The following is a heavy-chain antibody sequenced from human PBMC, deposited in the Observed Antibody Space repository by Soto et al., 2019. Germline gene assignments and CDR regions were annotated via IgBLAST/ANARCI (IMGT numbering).Heavy chain of an antibody. V-gene: IGHV4-39*01. CDR2: IYYSGST. CDR1: GGSISSRGYY. Sequence: QLQLQESGPGLVKPSETLSLTCTVSGGSISSRGYYWGWIRQPPGKGLEWIGTIYYSGSTYYNPSLKSRVTISVDTSKNQFSLKLSSETAADTAVYYCATSNWFDPWGQGTLVTVSS. CDR3: ATSNWFDP. J-gene: IGHJ5*02.